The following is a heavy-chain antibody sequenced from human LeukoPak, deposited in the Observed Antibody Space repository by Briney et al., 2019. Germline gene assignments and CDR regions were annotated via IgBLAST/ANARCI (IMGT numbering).Heavy chain of an antibody. D-gene: IGHD1-26*01. CDR3: GRDERGGGATDFDY. V-gene: IGHV3-48*01. Sequence: GGSLRLSCAASGFTFSSYNMNWVRQAPGKGLEGVSFISSSSSTIYYTDSVKGRFTISRDNAKNSLYLEMNSMRVGGTAVYYCGRDERGGGATDFDYWGQGTLVTVSS. CDR1: GFTFSSYN. J-gene: IGHJ4*02. CDR2: ISSSSSTI.